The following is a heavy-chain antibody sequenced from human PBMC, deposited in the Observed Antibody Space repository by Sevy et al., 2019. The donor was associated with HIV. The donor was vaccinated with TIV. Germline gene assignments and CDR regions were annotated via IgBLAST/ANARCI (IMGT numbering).Heavy chain of an antibody. Sequence: GGSLRLSCVASGFNFRSYWMTWVRQAPGKGLEWVANINQEGSEKYYVDSVKGRFPISRDNAKNSLYLQINSRRVEDTAVYYCVRAGSYGDTYFYDYGMDVWGQGTTVTVSS. CDR1: GFNFRSYW. D-gene: IGHD3-16*01. V-gene: IGHV3-7*01. CDR2: INQEGSEK. CDR3: VRAGSYGDTYFYDYGMDV. J-gene: IGHJ6*02.